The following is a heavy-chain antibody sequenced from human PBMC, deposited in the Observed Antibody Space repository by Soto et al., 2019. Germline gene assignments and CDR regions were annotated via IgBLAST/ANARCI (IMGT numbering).Heavy chain of an antibody. CDR1: GFTFSSYA. Sequence: EVQLVESGGGLVQPGGSLRLSCAASGFTFSSYAMHWVRQAPGKGLEYVSAITSNGGNTDYASSVKGRFTISRDNSKNTLYLQMGSLRAEDMAVYYCARRIPFGYGMDVWGQGTTDTVSS. CDR3: ARRIPFGYGMDV. D-gene: IGHD2-21*01. V-gene: IGHV3-64*01. CDR2: ITSNGGNT. J-gene: IGHJ6*02.